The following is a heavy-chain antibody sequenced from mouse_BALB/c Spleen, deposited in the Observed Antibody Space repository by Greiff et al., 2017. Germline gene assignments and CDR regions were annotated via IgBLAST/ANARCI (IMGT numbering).Heavy chain of an antibody. Sequence: QVQLQQPGAELVKPGASVKLSCKASGYTFTSYWMHWVKQRPGQGLEWIGEINPSNGRTNYNEKFKSKATLTVDKSSSTAYMQLSSLTSEDSAVYYCATLYGGDYWGQGTSVTVSS. CDR1: GYTFTSYW. CDR2: INPSNGRT. V-gene: IGHV1S81*02. J-gene: IGHJ4*01. CDR3: ATLYGGDY. D-gene: IGHD1-1*02.